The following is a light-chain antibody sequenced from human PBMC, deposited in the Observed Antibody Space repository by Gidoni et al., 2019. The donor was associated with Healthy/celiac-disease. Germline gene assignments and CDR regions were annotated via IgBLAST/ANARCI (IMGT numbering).Light chain of an antibody. J-gene: IGKJ5*01. Sequence: DIQMTQSPSSLSASVGDRVTITCRASQSISSYLNWYQQKPGKAPKLLIYAASSLQSGVPSRFSSSGSGTDFTLTISSLQPEDFATYYCQQSYSTPPTFAQXTRLEIK. V-gene: IGKV1-39*01. CDR2: AAS. CDR3: QQSYSTPPT. CDR1: QSISSY.